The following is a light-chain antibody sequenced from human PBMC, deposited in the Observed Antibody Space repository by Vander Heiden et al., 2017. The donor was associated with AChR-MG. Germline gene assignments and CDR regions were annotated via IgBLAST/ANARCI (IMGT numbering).Light chain of an antibody. V-gene: IGKV2-28*01. CDR3: MQALQSPYT. J-gene: IGKJ2*01. CDR1: PCRLNNNVYNY. Sequence: DIVMTQSPLSLPVTPREPASISCMTSPCRLNNNVYNYVDWYLQKPGQSPQLLIYFGSNRASGVPDRFSGSGSGTDFTLNISRVEAEDVGVYYCMQALQSPYTFGQGTKLEIK. CDR2: FGS.